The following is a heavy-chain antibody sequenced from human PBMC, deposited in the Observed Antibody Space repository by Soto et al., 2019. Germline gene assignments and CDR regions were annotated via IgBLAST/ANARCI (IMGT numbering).Heavy chain of an antibody. CDR2: INPNSGGT. CDR3: ARGIAAAGTYFNWFDP. J-gene: IGHJ5*02. CDR1: GYSFTGYY. D-gene: IGHD6-13*01. Sequence: GASVKVSCKASGYSFTGYYMHWVRQAPGQGLEWMGWINPNSGGTNYAQKFQGWVTMTRDTSISTAYMELSRLRSDDTAVYYCARGIAAAGTYFNWFDPWGQGTLVTVSS. V-gene: IGHV1-2*04.